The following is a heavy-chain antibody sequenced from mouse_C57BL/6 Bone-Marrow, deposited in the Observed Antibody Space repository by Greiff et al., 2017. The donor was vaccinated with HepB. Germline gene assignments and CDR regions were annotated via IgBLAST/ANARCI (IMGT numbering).Heavy chain of an antibody. V-gene: IGHV1-50*01. CDR3: AIRASLRSWFAY. D-gene: IGHD1-1*01. Sequence: QVQLQQPGAELVKPGASVKLSCKASGYTFTSYWMQWVKQRPGQGLEWIGEIDPSDSYINYNQKFKGKATMTVDTSSSTAYMQHSSLTSEDSAVYDCAIRASLRSWFAYWGQGTRVTVSA. CDR1: GYTFTSYW. CDR2: IDPSDSYI. J-gene: IGHJ3*01.